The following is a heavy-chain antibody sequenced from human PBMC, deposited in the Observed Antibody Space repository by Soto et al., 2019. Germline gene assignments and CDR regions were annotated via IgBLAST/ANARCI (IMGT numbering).Heavy chain of an antibody. Sequence: QVQLVQSGDVVKKPGSSVKVSCKASVGTFSSYTISWVRQAPGQGLEWMGRIIPILGIANYAQKFQGRVTITADKSTSTAYMELSSLRSEDTAVYYCARSLSGENWFDPWGQGTLVTVSS. J-gene: IGHJ5*02. D-gene: IGHD3-16*02. CDR3: ARSLSGENWFDP. CDR1: VGTFSSYT. CDR2: IIPILGIA. V-gene: IGHV1-69*02.